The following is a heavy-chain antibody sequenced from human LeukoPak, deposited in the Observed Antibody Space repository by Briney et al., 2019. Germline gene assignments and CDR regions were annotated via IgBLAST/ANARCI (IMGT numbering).Heavy chain of an antibody. V-gene: IGHV3-21*01. D-gene: IGHD1-26*01. Sequence: GGSLRLSCAASGFTFSSYGVHWVRQAPGKGLEWVSSISGSSYYIYYADSVKGRFTISRDNAKNSLYLQMNSLRAEDTAVYYCAREISGENAFDIWGQGTMVTVSS. J-gene: IGHJ3*02. CDR2: ISGSSYYI. CDR3: AREISGENAFDI. CDR1: GFTFSSYG.